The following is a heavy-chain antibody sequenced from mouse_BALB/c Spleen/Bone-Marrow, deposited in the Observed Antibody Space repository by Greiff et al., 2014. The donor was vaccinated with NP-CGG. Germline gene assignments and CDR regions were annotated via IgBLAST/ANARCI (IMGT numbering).Heavy chain of an antibody. CDR1: GFTFRSFG. V-gene: IGHV5-17*02. CDR3: TRGGNWDDFDY. D-gene: IGHD4-1*01. J-gene: IGHJ2*01. Sequence: EVHLVESGGGLVQPGGSRKLSCAASGFTFRSFGMHWVRQAPGKGLEWVAYISSDSSAVYYADTVKGRFTISRDNPKNTLFLQMTSLRSEDTAMYYCTRGGNWDDFDYWGQGTTLTVSA. CDR2: ISSDSSAV.